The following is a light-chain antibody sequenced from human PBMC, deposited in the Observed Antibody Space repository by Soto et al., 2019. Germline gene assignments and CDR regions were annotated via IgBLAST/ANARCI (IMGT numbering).Light chain of an antibody. V-gene: IGKV1-39*01. CDR3: QHGYVAPYT. J-gene: IGKJ2*01. CDR1: QDINIY. CDR2: SAS. Sequence: DIQMTQSPSSVSASIGDTVTITCRASQDINIYLNWYQQKPGEVPRLLIYSASTLHSGVPSRFTGSGSETDFTLTIRSLQPEDFATYYCQHGYVAPYTFGQGNKVDI.